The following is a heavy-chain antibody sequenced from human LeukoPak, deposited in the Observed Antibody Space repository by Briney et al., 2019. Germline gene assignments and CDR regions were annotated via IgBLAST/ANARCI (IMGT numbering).Heavy chain of an antibody. Sequence: SQTLSLTCTVSGGSISSGGYYWSWTRQPPGKGLEWIGEINHSGSTNYNPSLKSRVTISVDTSKNQFSLKLSPVTAADTAVYYCAREYSSSSGPGLDYWGQGTLVTVSS. CDR2: INHSGST. D-gene: IGHD6-6*01. CDR1: GGSISSGGYY. V-gene: IGHV4-31*03. J-gene: IGHJ4*02. CDR3: AREYSSSSGPGLDY.